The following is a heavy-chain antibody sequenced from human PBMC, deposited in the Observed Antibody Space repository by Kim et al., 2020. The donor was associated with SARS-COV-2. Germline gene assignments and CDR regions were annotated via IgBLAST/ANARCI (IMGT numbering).Heavy chain of an antibody. CDR2: INSDGSST. CDR3: ASIAARRAHFDY. D-gene: IGHD6-13*01. CDR1: GFTFSSYW. Sequence: GGSLRLSCAASGFTFSSYWMHWVRQAPGKGLVWVSRINSDGSSTSYADSVKGRFTISRDNAKNTLYLQMNSLRAEDTAVYYCASIAARRAHFDYWGQGTLVTVSS. J-gene: IGHJ4*02. V-gene: IGHV3-74*01.